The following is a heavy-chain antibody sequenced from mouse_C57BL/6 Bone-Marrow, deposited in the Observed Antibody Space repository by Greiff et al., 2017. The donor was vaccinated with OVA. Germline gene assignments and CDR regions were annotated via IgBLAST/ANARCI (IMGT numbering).Heavy chain of an antibody. CDR1: GYTFTSYW. V-gene: IGHV1-72*01. Sequence: QVQLKQPGAELVKPGASVKLSCKASGYTFTSYWMHWVKQRPGRGLEWIGRIDPNSGGTKYNEKFKSKATLTVDKPSSTAYMQLSSLTSEDSAVYYCARDGSSPAWFAYWGQGTLVTVSA. J-gene: IGHJ3*01. CDR3: ARDGSSPAWFAY. D-gene: IGHD1-1*01. CDR2: IDPNSGGT.